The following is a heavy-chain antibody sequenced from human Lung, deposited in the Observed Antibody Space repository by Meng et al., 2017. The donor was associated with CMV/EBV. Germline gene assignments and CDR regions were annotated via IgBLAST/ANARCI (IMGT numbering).Heavy chain of an antibody. V-gene: IGHV3-30*02. J-gene: IGHJ4*02. D-gene: IGHD3-16*01. Sequence: GESLKISCAASGFRFDDYGMHRVRQTPGKGLEWVAFIRHDGTNKFYGASVKGRFTISRDNSKSTVYLQMNSLRPEETALYYCAKDLLLFGGPNAYFDQWGQGTXVTVDS. CDR1: GFRFDDYG. CDR2: IRHDGTNK. CDR3: AKDLLLFGGPNAYFDQ.